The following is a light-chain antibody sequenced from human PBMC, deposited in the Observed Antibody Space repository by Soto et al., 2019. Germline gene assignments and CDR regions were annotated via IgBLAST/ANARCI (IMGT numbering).Light chain of an antibody. Sequence: EIVMTQSPATLAVSPGDTATLSCRASQSLGGNLAWYQQKPGQAPRLLIFRASSRAKGVPARFSGSGSGTEFTLTISSLQSEDFAVYFCQQYNIWPQTFGQGTKVDIK. CDR1: QSLGGN. J-gene: IGKJ1*01. CDR3: QQYNIWPQT. V-gene: IGKV3-15*01. CDR2: RAS.